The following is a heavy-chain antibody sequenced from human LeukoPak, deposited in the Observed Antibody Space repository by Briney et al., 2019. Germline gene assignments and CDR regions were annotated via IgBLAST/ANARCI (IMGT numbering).Heavy chain of an antibody. D-gene: IGHD3-22*01. V-gene: IGHV3-72*01. J-gene: IGHJ4*02. Sequence: GGSLRLSCAASGFTGFPFCSYSMNWVRQAPGKGLEWVGRIRKKANSDTTEYAASVKGRFTISRDDSKNSLYLQMNSLKTEDTAVYYCARVWYDRSGYYPDYWGQGTLVTVSS. CDR2: IRKKANSDTT. CDR3: ARVWYDRSGYYPDY. CDR1: GFTGFPFCSYS.